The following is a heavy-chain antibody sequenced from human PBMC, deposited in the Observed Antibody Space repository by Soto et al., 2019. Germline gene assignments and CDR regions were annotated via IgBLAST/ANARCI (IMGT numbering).Heavy chain of an antibody. V-gene: IGHV1-69*06. CDR2: IIPIFGTA. Sequence: GASVKVSCQASGYTFTGYYMHWVRQAHGQGLEWMGGIIPIFGTANYAQKFQGRVTITADKSTSTAYMELSSLRSEDTAVYYGARGHDSSGYSFDYWGQGSLVTVSS. CDR1: GYTFTGYY. D-gene: IGHD3-22*01. CDR3: ARGHDSSGYSFDY. J-gene: IGHJ4*02.